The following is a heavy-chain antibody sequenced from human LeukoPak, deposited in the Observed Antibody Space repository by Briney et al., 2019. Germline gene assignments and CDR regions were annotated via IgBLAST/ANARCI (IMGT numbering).Heavy chain of an antibody. D-gene: IGHD3-22*01. V-gene: IGHV3-11*01. CDR2: ISSSGSTI. Sequence: GGSLRLSCTASGLTFSDYYMSWIRQAPGKGLEWVSYISSSGSTIYYADSVKGRFTISRDNAKNSLYLQMNSLRAEDTAVYYCAREGRGYYDSSGYYAYWGQGTLVTVSS. CDR1: GLTFSDYY. CDR3: AREGRGYYDSSGYYAY. J-gene: IGHJ4*02.